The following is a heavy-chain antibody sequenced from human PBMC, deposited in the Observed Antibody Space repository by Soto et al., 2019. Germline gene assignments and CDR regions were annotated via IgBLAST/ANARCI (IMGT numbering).Heavy chain of an antibody. CDR3: ARERGGYRYGDY. D-gene: IGHD5-18*01. CDR1: GYPFSNYG. Sequence: GASVKVSCQPSGYPFSNYGISWMRQAPGQGLEWMGWVNIDKGNTKYAQKFQDRVTITTDTSTSTVYLELRSLRSDDTALYYCARERGGYRYGDYWGQGTLVTVS. J-gene: IGHJ4*02. CDR2: VNIDKGNT. V-gene: IGHV1-18*01.